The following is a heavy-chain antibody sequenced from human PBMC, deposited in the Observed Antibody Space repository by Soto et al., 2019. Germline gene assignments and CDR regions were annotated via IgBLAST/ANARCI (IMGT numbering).Heavy chain of an antibody. CDR3: ARLRIFPSGCYYYGMDV. Sequence: SETLSLTCAVSGDSVSSSDFYWTWIRQPPGKPLEWIGYVYSTGTTNYSPSLKSRVDMSVDTSENQFSLKVRSVTAADAAVYYCARLRIFPSGCYYYGMDVWGQGTTVTVSS. CDR1: GDSVSSSDFY. V-gene: IGHV4-61*08. D-gene: IGHD2-15*01. J-gene: IGHJ6*02. CDR2: VYSTGTT.